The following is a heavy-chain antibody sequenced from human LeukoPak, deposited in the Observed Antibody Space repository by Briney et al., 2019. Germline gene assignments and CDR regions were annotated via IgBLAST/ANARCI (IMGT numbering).Heavy chain of an antibody. V-gene: IGHV1-2*02. J-gene: IGHJ4*02. Sequence: ASVKVSCKASGYTFTGYYMRWVRQAPGQGLDWMGLINPNSGGTNYAQKFQGRVTMTRDTSISTAYMELSRLRSDDTAVYYCAREWERTTTQDHTFDPRDWGQGTLVTVSS. CDR2: INPNSGGT. CDR1: GYTFTGYY. CDR3: AREWERTTTQDHTFDPRD. D-gene: IGHD5-24*01.